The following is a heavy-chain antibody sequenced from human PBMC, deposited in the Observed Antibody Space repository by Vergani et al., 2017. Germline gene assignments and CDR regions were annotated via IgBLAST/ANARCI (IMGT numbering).Heavy chain of an antibody. D-gene: IGHD3-3*01. CDR2: ISYDGSNK. Sequence: QVQLVESGGGVVQPGRSLRLSCAASGFTFSSYGMHWVRQAPGKGLEWVAVISYDGSNKYYADSVKGRFTISRDNSKNTLYLQMNSLRAEDTAVYYCAXTIFGVVTIPYFDYWGQGTLVTVSS. CDR3: AXTIFGVVTIPYFDY. CDR1: GFTFSSYG. J-gene: IGHJ4*02. V-gene: IGHV3-30*03.